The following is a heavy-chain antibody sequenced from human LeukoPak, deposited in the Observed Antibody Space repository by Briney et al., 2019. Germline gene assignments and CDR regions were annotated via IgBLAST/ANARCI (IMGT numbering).Heavy chain of an antibody. CDR1: GGSISSSSYY. D-gene: IGHD1-26*01. CDR2: IYYSGST. V-gene: IGHV4-39*01. CDR3: ARLLVGANAFDI. Sequence: PSETPSLTCTVSGGSISSSSYYWGWIRQPPGKGLEWIGSIYYSGSTYYNPSLKSRVTISVDTSKNQFSLKLSSVTAADTAVYYCARLLVGANAFDIWGQGTMVTVSS. J-gene: IGHJ3*02.